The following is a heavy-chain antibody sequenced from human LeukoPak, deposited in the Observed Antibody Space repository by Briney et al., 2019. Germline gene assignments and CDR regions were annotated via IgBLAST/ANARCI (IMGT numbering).Heavy chain of an antibody. CDR2: ISGSGGST. J-gene: IGHJ4*02. D-gene: IGHD2-2*02. CDR1: GFTFSSYA. Sequence: GGSLRLSCAASGFTFSSYAMSWVRQAPGKGLEWVSDISGSGGSTYYADSVKGRFTFSRDNSKNTLYLQMNSLRAEDTAVYYCAKEYCSSTSCYIVDYWGQGTLVTVSS. CDR3: AKEYCSSTSCYIVDY. V-gene: IGHV3-23*01.